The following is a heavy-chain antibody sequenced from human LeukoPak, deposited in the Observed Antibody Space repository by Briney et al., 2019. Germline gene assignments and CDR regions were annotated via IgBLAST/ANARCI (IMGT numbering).Heavy chain of an antibody. CDR1: EFPFSNYG. J-gene: IGHJ4*02. CDR2: ISYDGSNK. CDR3: AKADRDSSGTY. Sequence: PGRSLRLSCAASEFPFSNYGMHWVRQAPGKGLEWVAIISYDGSNKFYADSVRGRFTISRDNSKNILYLQMNSLRAEDTAVYYCAKADRDSSGTYWGQGTLVTVSS. V-gene: IGHV3-30*18. D-gene: IGHD3-22*01.